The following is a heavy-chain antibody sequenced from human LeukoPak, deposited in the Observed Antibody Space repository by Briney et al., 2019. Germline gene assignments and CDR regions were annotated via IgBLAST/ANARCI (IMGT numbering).Heavy chain of an antibody. V-gene: IGHV3-33*01. CDR1: GFTFSSYG. CDR2: IWYDGSNK. D-gene: IGHD3-16*02. CDR3: ASSDYVWGSYRYTFDY. J-gene: IGHJ4*02. Sequence: GGSLRLSCAASGFTFSSYGMHWVRQAPGKGLEWVAVIWYDGSNKYYADSVKGRFTISRDNSKNTLYLQMNSLRAEDTAVYYCASSDYVWGSYRYTFDYWGQGTLVTVSS.